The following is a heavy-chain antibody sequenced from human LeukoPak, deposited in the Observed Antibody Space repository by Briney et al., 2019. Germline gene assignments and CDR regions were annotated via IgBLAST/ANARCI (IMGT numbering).Heavy chain of an antibody. Sequence: GGSLRLSCAASGFTFSSYAMSWVRQAPGKGLEWVSAISGSGGSTYYADSVKGRFTISRDNSKNTLYLQMNSLRAEDTAVYYRAKDPSYYYESSGYIDYWGQGTLVTVSS. CDR1: GFTFSSYA. J-gene: IGHJ4*02. CDR2: ISGSGGST. V-gene: IGHV3-23*01. D-gene: IGHD3-22*01. CDR3: AKDPSYYYESSGYIDY.